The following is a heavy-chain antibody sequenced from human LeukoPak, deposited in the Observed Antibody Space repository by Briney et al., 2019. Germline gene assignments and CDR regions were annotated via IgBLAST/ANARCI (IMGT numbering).Heavy chain of an antibody. V-gene: IGHV1-69*01. Sequence: EASVKVSCKASGGTFSGYAISWVRQAPGQGLEWMGGIIPIFGTANYAQKFQGRVTITADESTSTAYMELSSLRSEDTAVYYCARDESPNYDFWSGYKNWFDPWGQGTLVTVSS. J-gene: IGHJ5*02. D-gene: IGHD3-3*01. CDR1: GGTFSGYA. CDR2: IIPIFGTA. CDR3: ARDESPNYDFWSGYKNWFDP.